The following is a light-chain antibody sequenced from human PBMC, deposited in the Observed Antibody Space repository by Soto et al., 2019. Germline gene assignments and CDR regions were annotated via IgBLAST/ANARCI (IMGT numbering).Light chain of an antibody. CDR3: QQSHTTPFT. CDR2: EAT. J-gene: IGKJ3*01. V-gene: IGKV1-39*01. Sequence: DIQMTQSPSSLSASVGDRVTITCRASQSIRSYLNWYQQKPAKAPELLIYEATSLQSGVPSRFSGSGSGTDFTLTISSLQPEDFATYYCQQSHTTPFTFGPGT. CDR1: QSIRSY.